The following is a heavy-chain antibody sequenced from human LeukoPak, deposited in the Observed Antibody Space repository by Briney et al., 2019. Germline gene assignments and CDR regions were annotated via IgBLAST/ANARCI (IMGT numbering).Heavy chain of an antibody. V-gene: IGHV3-48*01. CDR3: ARAFYSSSWAPLDF. Sequence: GGSLRLSCVASGFTFRTYRMHWVRQAPGKGLEWVSYISSDSRNIYYADSVKGRFTISRDNAKNSLFLHMDSLRSEDTAVYYCARAFYSSSWAPLDFWGQGTLLTVSS. J-gene: IGHJ4*02. CDR2: ISSDSRNI. D-gene: IGHD6-13*01. CDR1: GFTFRTYR.